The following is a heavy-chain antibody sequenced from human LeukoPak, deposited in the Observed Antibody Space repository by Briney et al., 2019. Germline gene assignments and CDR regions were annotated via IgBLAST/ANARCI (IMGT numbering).Heavy chain of an antibody. CDR2: ISSSSSTI. CDR3: ARDVTMTFDY. CDR1: GFTFSSYS. V-gene: IGHV3-48*04. Sequence: GGSLRLSCAASGFTFSSYSMNWVRQAPGKGLEWVSYISSSSSTIYYADSVKGRFTISRDNAKNSLYLQINSLRAEDTAVYYCARDVTMTFDYWGQGTLVTVSS. D-gene: IGHD3-22*01. J-gene: IGHJ4*02.